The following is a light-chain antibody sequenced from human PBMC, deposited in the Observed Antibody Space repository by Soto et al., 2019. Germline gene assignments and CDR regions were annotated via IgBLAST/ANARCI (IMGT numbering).Light chain of an antibody. CDR2: DAS. Sequence: EVVLTQSPVTLSLSPGQRATLSCRACQSISSNLAWYQQKPGQAPRLLISDASNRATGIPARFSGSGSGTDFTLTISSLEPEDFGVYYCQQRSNWPPEWTFGQGTKVDIK. CDR1: QSISSN. J-gene: IGKJ1*01. CDR3: QQRSNWPPEWT. V-gene: IGKV3-11*01.